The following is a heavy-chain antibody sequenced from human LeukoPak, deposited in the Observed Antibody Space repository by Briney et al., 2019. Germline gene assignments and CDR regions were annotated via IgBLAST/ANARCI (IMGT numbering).Heavy chain of an antibody. Sequence: GESLKISCAASGFTFSSYGMHWVRQAPGKGLEWVAVIWYDGSNKYYADSVKGRFTISRDNSKNTLYLQMNSLRAEDTAVYHCASYGDYVDYWGQGTLVTVSS. J-gene: IGHJ4*02. CDR3: ASYGDYVDY. CDR2: IWYDGSNK. CDR1: GFTFSSYG. V-gene: IGHV3-33*01. D-gene: IGHD4-17*01.